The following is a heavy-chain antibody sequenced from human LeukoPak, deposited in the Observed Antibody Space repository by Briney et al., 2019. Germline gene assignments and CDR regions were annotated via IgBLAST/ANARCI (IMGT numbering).Heavy chain of an antibody. CDR1: GYTFTSYG. J-gene: IGHJ5*02. D-gene: IGHD2-21*02. CDR3: ARDVTA. V-gene: IGHV1-18*01. Sequence: ASVKVSCKASGYTFTSYGITWVRQAPGQGLEWMGWISGYNGNTNYAQKFQGRVTMTTDTSTSTVYMELRSLRSDDTAVYYCARDVTAWGQGTLVTVSS. CDR2: ISGYNGNT.